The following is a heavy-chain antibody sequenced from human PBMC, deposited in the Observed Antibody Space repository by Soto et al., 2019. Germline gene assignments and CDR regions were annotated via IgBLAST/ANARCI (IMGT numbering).Heavy chain of an antibody. CDR3: AREGYSSSSFDY. Sequence: GGSLRLSFAASGFTFSSYWMNLVRQAPGKGLEWVANIKQDGSEKYYVDSVKGRFTISRDNAKNSLYLQMNSLRAEDTAVYYCAREGYSSSSFDYWGQGTLVTVSS. D-gene: IGHD6-6*01. J-gene: IGHJ4*02. V-gene: IGHV3-7*05. CDR2: IKQDGSEK. CDR1: GFTFSSYW.